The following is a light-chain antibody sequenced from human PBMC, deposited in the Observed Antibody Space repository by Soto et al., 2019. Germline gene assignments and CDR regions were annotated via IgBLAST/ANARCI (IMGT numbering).Light chain of an antibody. Sequence: EIVLTQSPATLSVSPGERATLSFRASQSVSSDLAWYQQKPGQAPRLLLYGASTSATGIPARFSGSGSWTEFTLTISSLQSEEFAVYDGQQYNNWPWTFGQGTKVEIK. J-gene: IGKJ1*01. V-gene: IGKV3-15*01. CDR3: QQYNNWPWT. CDR2: GAS. CDR1: QSVSSD.